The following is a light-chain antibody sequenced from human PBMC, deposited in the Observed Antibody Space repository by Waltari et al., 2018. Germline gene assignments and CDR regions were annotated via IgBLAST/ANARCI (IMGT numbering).Light chain of an antibody. CDR1: QSVSSN. Sequence: EIAMTQSPATLSVSPGERATLSCRASQSVSSNLAWYQPKPGQAPRLLIYGPSTKATGIPASFSGSGSGTEFTLTISSLHSEDFAVYYCQQYNNWPPSWTFGQGTKVEIK. CDR2: GPS. CDR3: QQYNNWPPSWT. J-gene: IGKJ1*01. V-gene: IGKV3-15*01.